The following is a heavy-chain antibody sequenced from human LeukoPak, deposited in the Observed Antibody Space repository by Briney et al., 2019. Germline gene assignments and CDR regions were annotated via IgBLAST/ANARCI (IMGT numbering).Heavy chain of an antibody. CDR2: IYYSGST. CDR1: GGPISSYY. J-gene: IGHJ4*02. D-gene: IGHD3-22*01. CDR3: ARHRPVVLVYFDT. V-gene: IGHV4-59*08. Sequence: SETLSLTCTVSGGPISSYYWSWIRQPPGRGLEWIGYIYYSGSTNYNPSLKSRVAISLDTSKNQFSLKLSSVTAADTAVYYCARHRPVVLVYFDTWGQGSLVTVSS.